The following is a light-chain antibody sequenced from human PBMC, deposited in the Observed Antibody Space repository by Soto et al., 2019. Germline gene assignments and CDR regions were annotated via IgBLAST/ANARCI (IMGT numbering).Light chain of an antibody. CDR3: QQYHEYW. CDR2: DAS. CDR1: PTISRW. J-gene: IGKJ1*01. Sequence: DVQLSETPSTLSASVGDEVTIICRVSPTISRWLAWYQKKPGKAPKLLIYDASSLESGVPSRFSGSGSGTEFTLTISSLQPDDFATYYCQQYHEYWFGQGTKVDI. V-gene: IGKV1-5*02.